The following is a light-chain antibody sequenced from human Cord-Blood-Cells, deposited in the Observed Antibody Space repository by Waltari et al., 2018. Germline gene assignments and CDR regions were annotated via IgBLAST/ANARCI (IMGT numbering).Light chain of an antibody. CDR2: KAS. CDR1: QSISSW. Sequence: DIQMTRSPSTLSASVGDSVTITCRASQSISSWLAWYQQKPGKAPKLLIYKASSLESGVPSRFSGSGSGTEFTLTISSLQPDDFATYYCQQYNSYSHTFGQGTKLEIK. CDR3: QQYNSYSHT. V-gene: IGKV1-5*03. J-gene: IGKJ2*01.